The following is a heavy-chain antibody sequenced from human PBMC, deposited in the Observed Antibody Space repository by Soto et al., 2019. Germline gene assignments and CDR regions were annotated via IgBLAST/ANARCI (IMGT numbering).Heavy chain of an antibody. CDR3: ARGDNYYYYYMDV. V-gene: IGHV3-23*01. D-gene: IGHD3-10*01. Sequence: EVQLLESGGGLVQPGGSLRLSCAASGFTFSSYAMSWVRQAPGKGLEWVSAISGSGGSTYYADSVKGRFTISRDNSKNTLYLQMNSLRAEDTAVYYCARGDNYYYYYMDVWGKGTTVTVSS. J-gene: IGHJ6*03. CDR2: ISGSGGST. CDR1: GFTFSSYA.